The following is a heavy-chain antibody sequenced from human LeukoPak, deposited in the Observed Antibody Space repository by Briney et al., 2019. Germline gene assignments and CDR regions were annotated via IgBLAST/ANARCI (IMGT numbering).Heavy chain of an antibody. CDR2: ISAYNGNT. V-gene: IGHV1-18*01. J-gene: IGHJ6*03. CDR3: ARLSGSWGYYYYMDV. CDR1: GYTFTSYG. Sequence: EASVKVSCKASGYTFTSYGISWVRQAPGQGLEWMGWISAYNGNTNYAQKLQGRVTMTTDTSTSTAYMELRSLRSDDTAVYYCARLSGSWGYYYYMDVWGKGTTVTVSS. D-gene: IGHD1-26*01.